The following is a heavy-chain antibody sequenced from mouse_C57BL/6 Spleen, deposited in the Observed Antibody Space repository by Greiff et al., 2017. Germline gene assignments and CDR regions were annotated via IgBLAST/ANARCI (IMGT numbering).Heavy chain of an antibody. D-gene: IGHD1-1*01. CDR3: ATNYGSSYCGC. J-gene: IGHJ2*01. CDR1: GYTFTSYW. Sequence: QVQLQQPGAELVRPGSSVKLSCKASGYTFTSYWMDWVKQRPGQGLEWIGNIYPSDSETHYNQKFKDKATLTVDKSSSTAYMQLSSLTSEDSAVYYCATNYGSSYCGCWGQGTTLTVSS. CDR2: IYPSDSET. V-gene: IGHV1-61*01.